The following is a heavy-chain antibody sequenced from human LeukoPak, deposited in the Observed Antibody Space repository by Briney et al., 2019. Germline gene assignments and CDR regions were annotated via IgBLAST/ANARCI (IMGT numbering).Heavy chain of an antibody. CDR1: GFTFGDYA. J-gene: IGHJ4*02. D-gene: IGHD6-19*01. CDR3: TRDLSSGWPYS. Sequence: GGSLRLSCRASGFTFGDYAMIWVRQAPGKGREGGGFIRSKGYGGTTEYAACVKGRFTLSRDDSTSIADLQMHSPKPEDTALYYCTRDLSSGWPYSWGPGTLVTVSS. CDR2: IRSKGYGGTT. V-gene: IGHV3-49*04.